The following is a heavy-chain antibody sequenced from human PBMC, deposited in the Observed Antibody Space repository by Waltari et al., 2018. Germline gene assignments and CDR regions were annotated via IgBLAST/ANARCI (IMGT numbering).Heavy chain of an antibody. CDR1: GFTFSSNW. CDR2: INRYGSST. V-gene: IGHV3-74*01. J-gene: IGHJ4*02. D-gene: IGHD3-10*01. Sequence: EVQLVESGGGLVQPGGSLRLSCAASGFTFSSNWVHWVGQAPGRGLVWVSPINRYGSSTSYADSLQGRFTISRDNAKNTLYLQMNSLRAEDTAVYYCARPGGAPVPFDYWGQGTLVTVSS. CDR3: ARPGGAPVPFDY.